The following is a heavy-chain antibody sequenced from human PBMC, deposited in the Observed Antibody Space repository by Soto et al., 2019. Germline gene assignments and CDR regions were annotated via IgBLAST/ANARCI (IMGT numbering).Heavy chain of an antibody. J-gene: IGHJ6*03. CDR3: ARLPPGHDYYYYYMDV. V-gene: IGHV4-31*03. CDR1: GGSISSGGYY. Sequence: QVQLQESGPGLVKPSQTLSLTCTVSGGSISSGGYYWSWIRQHPGKGLEWIGYIYYSGSTYYNPSLKSRVTISVDTSKNQFSLKLSSVTAADTAVYYCARLPPGHDYYYYYMDVWGKGTTVTVSS. CDR2: IYYSGST.